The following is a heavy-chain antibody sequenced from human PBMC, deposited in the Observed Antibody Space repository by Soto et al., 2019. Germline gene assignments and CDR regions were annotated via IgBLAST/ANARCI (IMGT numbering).Heavy chain of an antibody. Sequence: GSGPTLVNPTETLTLTCTVSGFSLSNARMGVSWIRQPPGKALEWLAHIFSNDEKSYSKSLKSRLTISKDTSKRQVVLTMTDMGPADTATYSCARALRNYDFWSGYSNGYWFDPWGQGTQVTVSS. J-gene: IGHJ5*02. CDR2: IFSNDEK. CDR3: ARALRNYDFWSGYSNGYWFDP. D-gene: IGHD3-3*01. CDR1: GFSLSNARMG. V-gene: IGHV2-26*01.